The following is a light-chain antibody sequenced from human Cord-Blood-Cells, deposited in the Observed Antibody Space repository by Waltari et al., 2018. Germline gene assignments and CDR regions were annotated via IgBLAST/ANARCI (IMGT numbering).Light chain of an antibody. CDR1: SSDVGGYNC. Sequence: QSALTQPPSASGSPGQSVTISCTGTSSDVGGYNCVSWYQQHPAKAPKLMIYEVSKRPSGVPDRFSGSKSGNTASLTVSGLQAEDEADYYCSSYAGSNNLVFGGGTKLTVL. V-gene: IGLV2-8*01. CDR2: EVS. J-gene: IGLJ2*01. CDR3: SSYAGSNNLV.